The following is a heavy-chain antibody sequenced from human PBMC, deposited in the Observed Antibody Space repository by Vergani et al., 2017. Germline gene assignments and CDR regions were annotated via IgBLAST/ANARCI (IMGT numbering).Heavy chain of an antibody. CDR3: ASGKYYSXSTSHFRGRYFDV. Sequence: QMQLQESGPGLVKASETLSLTCTVSGDSIISRSYYWGWIRQPPGKGLEWIGSIYNSGNGDSSSSLKSRVTISADTSQNQFSLRLTSVTAADTAVYYCASGKYYSXSTSHFRGRYFDVWGRGTLVTVPS. J-gene: IGHJ2*01. CDR2: IYNSGNG. D-gene: IGHD3-16*01. V-gene: IGHV4-39*01. CDR1: GDSIISRSYY.